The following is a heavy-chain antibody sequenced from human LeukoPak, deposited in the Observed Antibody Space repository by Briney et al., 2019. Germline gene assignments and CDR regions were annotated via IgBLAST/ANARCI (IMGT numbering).Heavy chain of an antibody. CDR3: VRGEGYSSTWYQPHFDY. Sequence: SETLSLTCALSGGSISSSNWWSWVRQPPGKGLEWIGEVYHSGSTNNNPSRKSRGSISVDRSKNQFSLKLTSVTAADTAVYYCVRGEGYSSTWYQPHFDYWGQGTLVTVSS. D-gene: IGHD6-13*01. J-gene: IGHJ4*02. CDR1: GGSISSSNW. CDR2: VYHSGST. V-gene: IGHV4-4*02.